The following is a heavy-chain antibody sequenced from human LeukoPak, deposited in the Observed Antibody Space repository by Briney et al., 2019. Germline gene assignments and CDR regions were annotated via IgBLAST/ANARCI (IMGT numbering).Heavy chain of an antibody. J-gene: IGHJ3*02. CDR1: GYSFTSYW. D-gene: IGHD6-19*01. V-gene: IGHV5-51*01. CDR3: ARLVAVAVDAFDI. Sequence: GESLKISCKGSGYSFTSYWIGWVRQMPGKGLEWMGIIYPGDSDARYSPSFQGQVTISADKSISTAYLQWSSLKASDTAMYYCARLVAVAVDAFDIWGQGTMVTVSS. CDR2: IYPGDSDA.